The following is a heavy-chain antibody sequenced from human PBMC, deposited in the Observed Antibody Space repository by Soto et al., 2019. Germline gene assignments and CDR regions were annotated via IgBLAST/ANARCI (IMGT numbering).Heavy chain of an antibody. J-gene: IGHJ3*02. D-gene: IGHD3-9*01. CDR1: GFTFSSYA. CDR2: ISGSGGST. CDR3: AKAWYYDILTGFHIGAFDI. Sequence: PGWSLRLSCAASGFTFSSYAMSWVRQAPGKGLEWVSAISGSGGSTYYADSVKGRFTISRDNSKNTLYLQMNSLRAEDTAVYYCAKAWYYDILTGFHIGAFDIWGQGTMVTVSS. V-gene: IGHV3-23*01.